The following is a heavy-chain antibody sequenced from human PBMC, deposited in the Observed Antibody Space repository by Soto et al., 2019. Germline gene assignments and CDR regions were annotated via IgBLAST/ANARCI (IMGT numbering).Heavy chain of an antibody. D-gene: IGHD3-22*01. V-gene: IGHV1-69*13. Sequence: SVKVSCKASGGTFSSYAISWVRQAPGQGLEWMGGIIPIFGTANYAQKFQGRVTITADESTSTAYMELSSLRSEDTAVYYCATTPYYYDSSDTGYGMDVWGQGTTVTVS. CDR2: IIPIFGTA. J-gene: IGHJ6*02. CDR1: GGTFSSYA. CDR3: ATTPYYYDSSDTGYGMDV.